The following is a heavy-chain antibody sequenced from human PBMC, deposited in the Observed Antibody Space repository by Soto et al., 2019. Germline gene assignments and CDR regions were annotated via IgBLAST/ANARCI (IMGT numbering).Heavy chain of an antibody. CDR2: IYYSGST. V-gene: IGHV4-39*02. D-gene: IGHD2-2*01. J-gene: IGHJ4*02. CDR1: GGSISSSSYY. CDR3: ATEVGYCSSTSCRNFDY. Sequence: QLQLQESGPGLVKPSETLSLTCTVSGGSISSSSYYWGWIRQPPGKGLEWIGSIYYSGSTYYNPSLKSRVTISVDTSQNQFSLKLSSVTAADTAVYYCATEVGYCSSTSCRNFDYWGQGTLVTVSS.